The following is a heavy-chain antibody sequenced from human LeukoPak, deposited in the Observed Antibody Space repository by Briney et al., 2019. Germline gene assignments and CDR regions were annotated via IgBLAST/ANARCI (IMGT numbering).Heavy chain of an antibody. Sequence: GGSLRLSCAVSGFTFSRYWMTWVRQAPGKGLEWVANIKVDGSEKYYEDAVKGRFTISRDNAKDSLFLQMNGLRAEDTAIYYCARAQWTAFDYYYYMDVWGKGTTVTVSS. V-gene: IGHV3-7*01. CDR1: GFTFSRYW. D-gene: IGHD3/OR15-3a*01. CDR3: ARAQWTAFDYYYYMDV. J-gene: IGHJ6*03. CDR2: IKVDGSEK.